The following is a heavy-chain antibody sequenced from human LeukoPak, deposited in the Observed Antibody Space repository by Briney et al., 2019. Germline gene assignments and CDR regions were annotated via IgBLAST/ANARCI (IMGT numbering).Heavy chain of an antibody. CDR2: IKQDGSEK. D-gene: IGHD6-13*01. CDR3: ARGTIAAAGYYYFDY. Sequence: GGSLRLSCAASGFTFSSYWMSCGRQAPGKGLEWVANIKQDGSEKYYVDSVKGRFTISRDNAKNSLYLQMNSLRAEDTAVYYCARGTIAAAGYYYFDYWGQGTQVTVSS. J-gene: IGHJ4*02. V-gene: IGHV3-7*04. CDR1: GFTFSSYW.